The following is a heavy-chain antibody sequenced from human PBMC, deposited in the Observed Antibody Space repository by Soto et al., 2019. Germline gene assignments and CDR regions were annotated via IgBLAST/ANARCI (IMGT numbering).Heavy chain of an antibody. CDR1: GGSISSYH. Sequence: PSRPLSLAITVDGGSISSYHWSWIRQSAGKGLEWIGRIYTSGNTHYNPSLKSRVTVSIDTSKNQFFLTVNSVTAADSAVYYCARESRHNWNYKAYWGQGQAGTVSS. CDR2: IYTSGNT. V-gene: IGHV4-4*07. J-gene: IGHJ4*02. CDR3: ARESRHNWNYKAY. D-gene: IGHD1-7*01.